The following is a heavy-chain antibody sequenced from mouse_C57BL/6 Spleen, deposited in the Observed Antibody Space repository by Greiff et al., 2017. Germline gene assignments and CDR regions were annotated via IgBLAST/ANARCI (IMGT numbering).Heavy chain of an antibody. Sequence: EVKLVESGAELVRPGASVKLSRTASGFNIKDDYMHWVKQRPEQGLEWIGWIDPENGDTEYASKFQGKATITADTSSNTAYLQLSSLTSEDTAVYYCTPYGNRFDYWGQGTTLTVSS. V-gene: IGHV14-4*01. CDR2: IDPENGDT. CDR1: GFNIKDDY. J-gene: IGHJ2*01. D-gene: IGHD2-10*02. CDR3: TPYGNRFDY.